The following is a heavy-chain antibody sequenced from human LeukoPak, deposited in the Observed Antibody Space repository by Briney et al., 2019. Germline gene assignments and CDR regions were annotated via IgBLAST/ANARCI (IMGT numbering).Heavy chain of an antibody. J-gene: IGHJ6*02. CDR1: LGTYSSYA. Sequence: SVKVSCKASLGTYSSYAISWVRQAPGQGVEWMGRIIPILGIANCAQKFQGRVKITADKSTSTAYMELSSLRSEDTAVYYCARDQRIAGGYYYGMDVWGQGTTVTVSS. V-gene: IGHV1-69*04. CDR2: IIPILGIA. D-gene: IGHD2-15*01. CDR3: ARDQRIAGGYYYGMDV.